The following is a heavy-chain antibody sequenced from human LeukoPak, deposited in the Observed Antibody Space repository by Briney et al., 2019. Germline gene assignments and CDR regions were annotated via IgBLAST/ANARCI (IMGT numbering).Heavy chain of an antibody. D-gene: IGHD6-13*01. CDR1: GFTFSNYA. V-gene: IGHV3-23*01. J-gene: IGHJ3*02. CDR2: ITGSGGGT. Sequence: GGSLRLSCAASGFTFSNYAMIWVRQAPEKGLEWVSAITGSGGGTYYADSVKGRFTISRDNSKNTLYLQMNGLRAEDTAVYYCARGIAATGDAFDIWGQGTMVTVSS. CDR3: ARGIAATGDAFDI.